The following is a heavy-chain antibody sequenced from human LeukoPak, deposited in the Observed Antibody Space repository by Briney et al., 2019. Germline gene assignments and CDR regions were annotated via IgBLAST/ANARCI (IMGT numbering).Heavy chain of an antibody. V-gene: IGHV3-21*06. Sequence: PGGSLRLSCTASGFTFSTYAMTWVRQAPGKGLEWISSMSSGSRYIYYADSVRGRFTISRDNTRNSLLLLMNNLRAEDTAIYYFARDRPTGASRVFVVQWGQGTPVTVSS. CDR1: GFTFSTYA. CDR3: ARDRPTGASRVFVVQ. J-gene: IGHJ4*02. CDR2: MSSGSRYI. D-gene: IGHD2-15*01.